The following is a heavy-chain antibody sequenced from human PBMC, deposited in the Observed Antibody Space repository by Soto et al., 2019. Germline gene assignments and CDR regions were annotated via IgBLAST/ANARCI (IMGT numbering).Heavy chain of an antibody. CDR2: ITSRSSAI. CDR1: GFTFSTYS. D-gene: IGHD6-19*01. CDR3: ARSSSGWAYFFDY. J-gene: IGHJ4*02. Sequence: EVQLVESGGGLVQPGGSLRLSCTASGFTFSTYSMNWVRQAPGKGPEWVSYITSRSSAIYYAASVKGRFPISRDNAKNSLSLQMNDLSTEDTAFYYCARSSSGWAYFFDYWGQGTLVTVSS. V-gene: IGHV3-48*01.